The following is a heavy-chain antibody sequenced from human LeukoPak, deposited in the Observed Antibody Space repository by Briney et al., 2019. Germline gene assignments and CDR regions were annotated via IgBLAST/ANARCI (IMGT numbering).Heavy chain of an antibody. J-gene: IGHJ4*02. CDR2: IYHSGST. CDR3: AREGHYYDSSGYYHNPIDY. Sequence: SQTLSLTCAVSGGSISSGGYSWSWIRQPPGKGLEWIGYIYHSGSTYYNPSLKSRVTISVDRSKNQFSLKLSSVTAADTAVYYCAREGHYYDSSGYYHNPIDYWGRGTLVTVSS. V-gene: IGHV4-30-2*01. CDR1: GGSISSGGYS. D-gene: IGHD3-22*01.